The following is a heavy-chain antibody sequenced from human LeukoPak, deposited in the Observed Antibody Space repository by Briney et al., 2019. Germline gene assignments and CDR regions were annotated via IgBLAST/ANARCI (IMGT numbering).Heavy chain of an antibody. CDR1: GGSFSGYY. Sequence: SETLSLTCAVYGGSFSGYYWNWIRQSPGKGLEWLGEINHTGTTNYNPSLKSRGTLSVDTSKNQFSLKLKSVTAADTAVYYCARGAADRNNYYYYIDVWGNGTTVTVSS. V-gene: IGHV4-34*01. D-gene: IGHD1/OR15-1a*01. J-gene: IGHJ6*03. CDR3: ARGAADRNNYYYYIDV. CDR2: INHTGTT.